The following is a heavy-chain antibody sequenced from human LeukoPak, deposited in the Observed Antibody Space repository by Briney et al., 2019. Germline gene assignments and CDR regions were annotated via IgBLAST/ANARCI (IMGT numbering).Heavy chain of an antibody. V-gene: IGHV1-8*03. D-gene: IGHD1-1*01. J-gene: IGHJ6*03. CDR3: ARGRSPGTSMEYYYYMDV. CDR1: GYTFTNYD. Sequence: ASVKVSCKASGYTFTNYDINWVRQATGQGLEWMGWMNPNSGTTGYAQKFLGRVTITRNTSISTTYMELSSLRSEDTAVYYCARGRSPGTSMEYYYYMDVWGKGATVTVSS. CDR2: MNPNSGTT.